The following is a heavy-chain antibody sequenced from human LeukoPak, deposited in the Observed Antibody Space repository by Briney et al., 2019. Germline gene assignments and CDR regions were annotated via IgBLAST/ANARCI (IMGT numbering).Heavy chain of an antibody. CDR3: ATQSPDYSIGPSYGSFNI. J-gene: IGHJ3*02. Sequence: GGSLRLSCEASGFTFHNYAKAWVRQAPGKGLEYVSSIGASGDNIYYGGSVKGRFTISRDNSKNTLFLQMNSLRAEDTALYYCATQSPDYSIGPSYGSFNIWGQGTKVTVSS. CDR1: GFTFHNYA. V-gene: IGHV3-23*01. D-gene: IGHD3-10*01. CDR2: IGASGDNI.